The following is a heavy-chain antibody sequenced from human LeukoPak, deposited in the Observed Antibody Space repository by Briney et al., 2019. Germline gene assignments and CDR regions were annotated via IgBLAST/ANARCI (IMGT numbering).Heavy chain of an antibody. CDR1: GFTFTSYW. J-gene: IGHJ5*02. Sequence: PGGSLRLSCAASGFTFTSYWMHWVRQAPGKGLVWVSRINSDGSSTSYADSVKGRFTISRDNAKNTLYLQMNSLRAEDSTVYYCASTTGTYRFDPWGQGTLVTVPS. CDR3: ASTTGTYRFDP. D-gene: IGHD4-17*01. CDR2: INSDGSST. V-gene: IGHV3-74*01.